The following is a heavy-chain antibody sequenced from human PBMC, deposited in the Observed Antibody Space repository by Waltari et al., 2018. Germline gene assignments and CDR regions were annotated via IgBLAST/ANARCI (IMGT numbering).Heavy chain of an antibody. J-gene: IGHJ4*02. D-gene: IGHD3-16*01. CDR1: GYTFTDYY. CDR2: IHPTTGDT. CDR3: ARAGGNLRERFFFDS. V-gene: IGHV1-2*06. Sequence: QVQLVQSGAEVKKPGASVKVSCKTSGYTFTDYYMNWVRQAPGQGPQWMGRIHPTTGDTNSAQTFQGRVTMTRDTSNNIFYMELSTLTSDDTAVYYCARAGGNLRERFFFDSWGQGTLVTVSS.